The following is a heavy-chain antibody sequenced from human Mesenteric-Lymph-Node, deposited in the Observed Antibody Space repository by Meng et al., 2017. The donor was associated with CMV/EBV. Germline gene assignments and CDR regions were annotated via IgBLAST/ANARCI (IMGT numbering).Heavy chain of an antibody. CDR2: FYGGGSGT. CDR3: AKGSWSTVTASDY. V-gene: IGHV3-23*03. D-gene: IGHD4-17*01. J-gene: IGHJ4*02. CDR1: GFTFSSYA. Sequence: AASGFTFSSYAMSWVRQAPGKGLEWVSVFYGGGSGTYYADSVKGRFTISRDNSKNTLYLQMNSLRAEDTAVYYCAKGSWSTVTASDYWGQGTLVTVSS.